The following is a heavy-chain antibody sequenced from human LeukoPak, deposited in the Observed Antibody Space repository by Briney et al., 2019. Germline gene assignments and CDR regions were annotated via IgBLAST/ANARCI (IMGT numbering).Heavy chain of an antibody. CDR1: GFTFNGYY. Sequence: GGSLRLSCAASGFTFNGYYMSWIRQAPGKGLECVSYISGPGHIIFYADSVKGRFTISRDNANTSLYLQMNSLRGEDTAVYYCVRGWDYWGQGALVTVSS. D-gene: IGHD2-15*01. CDR3: VRGWDY. CDR2: ISGPGHII. J-gene: IGHJ4*02. V-gene: IGHV3-11*01.